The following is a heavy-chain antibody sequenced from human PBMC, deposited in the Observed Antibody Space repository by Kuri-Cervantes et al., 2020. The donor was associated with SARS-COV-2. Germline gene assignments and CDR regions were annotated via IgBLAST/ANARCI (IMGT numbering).Heavy chain of an antibody. V-gene: IGHV4-38-2*02. D-gene: IGHD5-18*01. CDR1: GYSISSGYY. Sequence: SETLSLTCTVSGYSISSGYYWGWIRPPPGKGLEWIWSIYHSGSTYYNPSLKSRVTISSDTSRNQFSLRLTSVTAADTAVYFCARGLGYSYGRRSPQGDFWGQGILVTVSS. CDR3: ARGLGYSYGRRSPQGDF. J-gene: IGHJ4*02. CDR2: IYHSGST.